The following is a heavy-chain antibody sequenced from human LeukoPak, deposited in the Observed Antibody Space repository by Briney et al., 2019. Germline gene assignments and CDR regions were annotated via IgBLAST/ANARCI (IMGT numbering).Heavy chain of an antibody. J-gene: IGHJ4*02. D-gene: IGHD6-25*01. CDR2: IYYSGST. V-gene: IGHV4-39*07. CDR3: ARGERLQTFDY. Sequence: SETLSLTCTVSGGSISSSSYYWGWIRQPPGKGLEWIGSIYYSGSTYYNPSLKSRVTISVDTSKNQFSLKLSSVTAADTAVYYCARGERLQTFDYWGQGTLVTVSS. CDR1: GGSISSSSYY.